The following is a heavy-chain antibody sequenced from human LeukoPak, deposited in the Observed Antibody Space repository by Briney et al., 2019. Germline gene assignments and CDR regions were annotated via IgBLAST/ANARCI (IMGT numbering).Heavy chain of an antibody. CDR2: IYTSGST. CDR1: GGSISSGSYY. CDR3: ARSDYVWGSYRANQGGSLDY. D-gene: IGHD3-16*02. J-gene: IGHJ4*02. V-gene: IGHV4-61*02. Sequence: SQTLSLTCTVSGGSISSGSYYWSWIRQPAGKGLEWIGRIYTSGSTNYNPPLKSRVTISVDTSKNQFSLKLSSVTAADTAVYYCARSDYVWGSYRANQGGSLDYWGQGTLVTVSS.